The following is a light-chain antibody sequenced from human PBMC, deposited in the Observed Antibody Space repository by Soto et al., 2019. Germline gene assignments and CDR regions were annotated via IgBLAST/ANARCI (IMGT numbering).Light chain of an antibody. Sequence: VLTQPPSVSGAPGQRVTISCTGSSSNIGAGYDVHWYQQLPGTAPKLLIYGNSNRPSGVPDRFSGSKSGTSASLAITGLQAEDEADYYCQSYDSSLSAYYVFGTGTKLTVL. CDR3: QSYDSSLSAYYV. J-gene: IGLJ1*01. V-gene: IGLV1-40*01. CDR2: GNS. CDR1: SSNIGAGYD.